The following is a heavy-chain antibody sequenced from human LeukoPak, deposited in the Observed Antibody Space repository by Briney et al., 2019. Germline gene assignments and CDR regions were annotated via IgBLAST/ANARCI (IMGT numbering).Heavy chain of an antibody. V-gene: IGHV3-30*18. CDR1: EFTFSSYG. CDR2: ISFDGSTK. J-gene: IGHJ4*02. Sequence: TGGSLRLSCVASEFTFSSYGMHWVRQAPGKGLEWVAVISFDGSTKYYADSVKGRFTISRDNSKNTLYLQMNSLRAEDTAVYYCAKDYYGSGSYGYFDYWGQGTLVTVSS. CDR3: AKDYYGSGSYGYFDY. D-gene: IGHD3-10*01.